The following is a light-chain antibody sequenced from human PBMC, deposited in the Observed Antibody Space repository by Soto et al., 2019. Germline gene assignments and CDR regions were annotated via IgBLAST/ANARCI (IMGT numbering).Light chain of an antibody. CDR3: QQYNSYRWT. CDR1: QSISSW. CDR2: DAS. V-gene: IGKV1-5*01. J-gene: IGKJ1*01. Sequence: DIQMTQSPSPLSASVGDRVTITCRASQSISSWLAWYHQKPGKAPKLLIYDASSLESGVPSRFSGSESGTEFTLTISSLQPDDFATYYCQQYNSYRWTLRQGTKV.